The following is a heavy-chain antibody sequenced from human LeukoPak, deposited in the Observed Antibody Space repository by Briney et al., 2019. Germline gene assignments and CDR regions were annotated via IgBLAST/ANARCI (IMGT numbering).Heavy chain of an antibody. D-gene: IGHD3-16*02. CDR3: ARVGGRYSPLGY. J-gene: IGHJ4*02. Sequence: GGSLRLSCAASGFTFSSYWMSWVRQAPGKGLEWVANIKQDGSEKYYVDSVKGRFTISRDNDKNSLFLQMASLRAEDTAVYYCARVGGRYSPLGYWGQGTLVTVSS. CDR2: IKQDGSEK. V-gene: IGHV3-7*01. CDR1: GFTFSSYW.